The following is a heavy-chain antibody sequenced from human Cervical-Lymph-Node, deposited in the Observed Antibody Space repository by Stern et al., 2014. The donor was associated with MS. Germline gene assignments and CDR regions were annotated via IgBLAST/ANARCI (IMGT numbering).Heavy chain of an antibody. CDR3: ASLTTVKYY. Sequence: EVQLLESGGDLVQPGGSLRLSCAASGFTFRTDSMNWVRQAPGKGLEWVAYIGSDSFTIYYADSVKGRFTISRDNAKNSLYLQMNSLRAEDTAIYYCASLTTVKYYWGQGTLVTVSS. CDR2: IGSDSFTI. D-gene: IGHD4-17*01. CDR1: GFTFRTDS. V-gene: IGHV3-48*01. J-gene: IGHJ4*02.